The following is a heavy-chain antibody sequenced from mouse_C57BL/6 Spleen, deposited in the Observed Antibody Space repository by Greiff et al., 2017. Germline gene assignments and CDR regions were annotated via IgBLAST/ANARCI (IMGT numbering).Heavy chain of an antibody. CDR1: GYAFTNYL. V-gene: IGHV1-54*01. CDR3: ARGDYDGDWYVDV. CDR2: INPGSGGT. Sequence: QVQLKQSGAELVRPGTSVKVSCKASGYAFTNYLIEWVNQRPGQGLEWIGVINPGSGGTNYNEKFKGKATLTADKSSSSAYMQLSRLTSEDSAVYFCARGDYDGDWYVDVWGTGTTVTVSS. D-gene: IGHD2-4*01. J-gene: IGHJ1*03.